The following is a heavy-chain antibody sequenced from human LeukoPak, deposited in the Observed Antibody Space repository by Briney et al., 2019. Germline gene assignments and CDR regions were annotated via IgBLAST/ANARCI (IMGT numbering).Heavy chain of an antibody. CDR3: ARHVGIAAAGTKFDY. D-gene: IGHD6-13*01. CDR1: GYTFTTHW. J-gene: IGHJ4*02. Sequence: GESLKISCKVSGYTFTTHWIGWVRQMPGKGLEWMGIIYPGDSDTRYSPSFQGQVTISADKSISTAYLQWSSLKASDTAMYYCARHVGIAAAGTKFDYWGQGTLVTVSS. V-gene: IGHV5-51*01. CDR2: IYPGDSDT.